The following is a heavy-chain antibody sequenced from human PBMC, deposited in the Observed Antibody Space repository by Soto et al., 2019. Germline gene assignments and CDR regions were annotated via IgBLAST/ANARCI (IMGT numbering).Heavy chain of an antibody. J-gene: IGHJ4*02. D-gene: IGHD3-22*01. Sequence: QLQLQESGSGLVKPSQTLSLTCAVSGDSISSGGYSWNWIRQPPGKGLGWIGYIYHSGGTDYNPSLKSLVTITVDSSNNQFSLKLSSVTAADTAVYYCARDSRSGYYLDYWGQGTLVTVSS. CDR1: GDSISSGGYS. CDR3: ARDSRSGYYLDY. CDR2: IYHSGGT. V-gene: IGHV4-30-2*01.